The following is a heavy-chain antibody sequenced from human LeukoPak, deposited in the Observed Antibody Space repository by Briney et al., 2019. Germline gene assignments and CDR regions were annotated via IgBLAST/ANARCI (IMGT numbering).Heavy chain of an antibody. D-gene: IGHD2/OR15-2a*01. V-gene: IGHV1-69*13. CDR2: IIPIFGTA. CDR1: GGTFSSYS. CDR3: ASSTYYVYYFDY. J-gene: IGHJ4*02. Sequence: GASVKVSCKASGGTFSSYSISWVRQAPGQGLEWMGGIIPIFGTANYAQKFQGRVTITADESTSTAYMELSSLRSEDTAVYYCASSTYYVYYFDYWGQGTLVTVSS.